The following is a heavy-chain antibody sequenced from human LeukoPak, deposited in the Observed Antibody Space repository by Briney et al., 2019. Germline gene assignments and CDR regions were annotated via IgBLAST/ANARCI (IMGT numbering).Heavy chain of an antibody. D-gene: IGHD6-13*01. CDR3: AGAIAAAGTDDAFDI. V-gene: IGHV3-33*08. Sequence: PGGSLRLSCAASGFTFSSYAMIWVRQAPGKGLEWVAVIWYDGSNKYYADSVKGRFTISRDNSKNTLYLQMNSLRAEDTAVYYCAGAIAAAGTDDAFDIWGQGTMVTVSS. CDR2: IWYDGSNK. J-gene: IGHJ3*02. CDR1: GFTFSSYA.